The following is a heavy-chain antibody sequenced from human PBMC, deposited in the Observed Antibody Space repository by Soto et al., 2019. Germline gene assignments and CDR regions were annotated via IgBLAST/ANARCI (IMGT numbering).Heavy chain of an antibody. J-gene: IGHJ6*02. Sequence: VPLLESGGHLVQPGGSLRLSCAASGFTFSSYAMSWVRQAPGKELEWVSSVSAGGDMTYYSDSVKGRFTISRDNSNNALFLQMNSLRIEDTALYYCARGDRGGSGSPASYYYSGLDVWGQGTTVTVS. CDR3: ARGDRGGSGSPASYYYSGLDV. CDR1: GFTFSSYA. D-gene: IGHD3-10*01. CDR2: VSAGGDMT. V-gene: IGHV3-23*01.